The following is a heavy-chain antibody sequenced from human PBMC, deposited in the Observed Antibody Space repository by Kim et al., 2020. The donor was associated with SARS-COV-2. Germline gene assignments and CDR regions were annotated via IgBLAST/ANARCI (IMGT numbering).Heavy chain of an antibody. J-gene: IGHJ4*02. V-gene: IGHV3-23*01. CDR3: AKDVRCGNWNDAEDY. D-gene: IGHD1-1*01. Sequence: DSGKGRFTISRDNSKNTLYLQRNSLRAEDTAVYYCAKDVRCGNWNDAEDYWGQGTLVTVSS.